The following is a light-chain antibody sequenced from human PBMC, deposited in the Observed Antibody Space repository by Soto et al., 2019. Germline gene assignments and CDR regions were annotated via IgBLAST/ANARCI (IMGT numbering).Light chain of an antibody. Sequence: QSVLTQPASVSGSPGQSITISCTGTSSDVGGYNYVSWYQQHPGKAPKLMIYEVSNRPSGVSNRFSGSKSGNTASLTISGLQAEDEAVYFCCTYAGHVPKFGGGTKLTVL. J-gene: IGLJ3*02. CDR2: EVS. V-gene: IGLV2-14*01. CDR1: SSDVGGYNY. CDR3: CTYAGHVPK.